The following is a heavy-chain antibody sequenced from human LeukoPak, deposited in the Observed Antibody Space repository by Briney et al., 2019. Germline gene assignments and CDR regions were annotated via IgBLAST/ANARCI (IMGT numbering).Heavy chain of an antibody. Sequence: PSETLSLTCTVSGYSISSGYYWGWIRQPPGKGLEWIGSIYHSGSTYYNPSLKSRVTISVDTSKNQFSLKLSSVTAADTAVYYCARDRSVGVLSPWGQGTMVTVSS. CDR1: GYSISSGYY. J-gene: IGHJ3*01. V-gene: IGHV4-38-2*02. CDR2: IYHSGST. CDR3: ARDRSVGVLSP. D-gene: IGHD1-26*01.